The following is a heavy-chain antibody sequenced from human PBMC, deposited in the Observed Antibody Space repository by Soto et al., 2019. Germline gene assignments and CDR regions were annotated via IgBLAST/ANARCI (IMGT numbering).Heavy chain of an antibody. Sequence: EIQLVESGGGLVQPEGSLRLSCAASGFTFSNYWMHWVRQDPGKGLVWVSRINNEGSVTVYADSVKGRFTIARDNAKNMLYLQMNSLSAEDTAVYYCIRDRPHRRLDWGQGTPVTVSS. V-gene: IGHV3-74*01. CDR1: GFTFSNYW. CDR2: INNEGSVT. CDR3: IRDRPHRRLD. J-gene: IGHJ4*02.